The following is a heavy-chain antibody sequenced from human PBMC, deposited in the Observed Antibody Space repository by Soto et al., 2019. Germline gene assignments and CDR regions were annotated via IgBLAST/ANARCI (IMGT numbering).Heavy chain of an antibody. CDR2: TYYRSKWYN. Sequence: PSQALSLTFAIPGDSVSRNCAAWNWIRQSQSRGLEWMGKTYYRSKWYNDDAVFVKSRITINPATSKNQFFLQLNSVTPEDTAVYYCARYYDFWGGYQGPYYYMDVWGKGTTVTVSS. D-gene: IGHD3-3*01. CDR1: GDSVSRNCAA. CDR3: ARYYDFWGGYQGPYYYMDV. J-gene: IGHJ6*03. V-gene: IGHV6-1*01.